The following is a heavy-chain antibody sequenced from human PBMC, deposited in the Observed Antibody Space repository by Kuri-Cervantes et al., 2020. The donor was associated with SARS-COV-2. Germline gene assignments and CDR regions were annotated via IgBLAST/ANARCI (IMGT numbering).Heavy chain of an antibody. CDR2: ISSSSSYT. D-gene: IGHD6-13*01. Sequence: GGSLRLSCAASGFTFSDYYMSWIRQAPGKGLKWVSYISSSSSYTNYADSVKGRFTISRDNAKKSVYLQMNSLEADDTAVYYCARRGSSWYYFDFWGQGSLVTVSS. J-gene: IGHJ4*02. CDR1: GFTFSDYY. V-gene: IGHV3-11*06. CDR3: ARRGSSWYYFDF.